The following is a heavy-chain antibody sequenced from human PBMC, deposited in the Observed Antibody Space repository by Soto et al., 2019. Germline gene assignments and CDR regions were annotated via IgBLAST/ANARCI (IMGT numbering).Heavy chain of an antibody. CDR1: GFTFDDYA. Sequence: EVHLVESGGGLVQPGRSLRLSCAASGFTFDDYAMHWVRQAPGKGLEWVSSINWNSGSIGYADSVKGRFTISRDNAKNSLYLQMNSPRAEDTALYYCAKDDYSSSSGMDYWGQGTLVTVSS. V-gene: IGHV3-9*01. CDR2: INWNSGSI. CDR3: AKDDYSSSSGMDY. J-gene: IGHJ4*02. D-gene: IGHD6-6*01.